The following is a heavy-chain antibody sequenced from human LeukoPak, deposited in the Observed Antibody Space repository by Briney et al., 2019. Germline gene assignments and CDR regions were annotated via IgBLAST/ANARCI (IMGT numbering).Heavy chain of an antibody. J-gene: IGHJ4*02. Sequence: ASVKVSCKASGYTFTGYYMPWVRQAPGQGLGWMGRINPNSGGTNSSQKVQGRVSMTRDTANSTAYMELSRLRSDDTAVYYCARDLGQFDYWGQGTLVTVSS. CDR2: INPNSGGT. V-gene: IGHV1-2*06. CDR3: ARDLGQFDY. CDR1: GYTFTGYY.